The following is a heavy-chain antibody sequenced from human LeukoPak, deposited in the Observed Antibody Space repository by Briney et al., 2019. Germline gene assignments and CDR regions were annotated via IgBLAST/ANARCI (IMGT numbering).Heavy chain of an antibody. CDR3: AKAGTPFDYYYYYMDV. D-gene: IGHD6-13*01. J-gene: IGHJ6*03. CDR1: GFTFNSYA. V-gene: IGHV3-23*01. CDR2: ISGSGGST. Sequence: GGSLRLSCAPSGFTFNSYAMSWVRQAPGKGLEWVSAISGSGGSTFYADSVKGRFTISRDNSKNALYLQMNSLRAEDTAVYYCAKAGTPFDYYYYYMDVWGKGTTVTVSS.